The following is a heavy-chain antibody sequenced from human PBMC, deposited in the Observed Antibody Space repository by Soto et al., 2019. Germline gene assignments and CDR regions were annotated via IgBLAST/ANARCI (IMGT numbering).Heavy chain of an antibody. Sequence: QVQLVESGGGVVQPGRSLRLSCAASGFTFSSNGMHWVRQAPGKGLEWVAVIWYDGSNKYYADSVKGRFTISRDDSKNMVYLQMNSLRAEDTAVYYCVRVGWYSIQAPYWGQGTLVTVSS. J-gene: IGHJ4*02. CDR3: VRVGWYSIQAPY. D-gene: IGHD6-19*01. CDR1: GFTFSSNG. CDR2: IWYDGSNK. V-gene: IGHV3-33*01.